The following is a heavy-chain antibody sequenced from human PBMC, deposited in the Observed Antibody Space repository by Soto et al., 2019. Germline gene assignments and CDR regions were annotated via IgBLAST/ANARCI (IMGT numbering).Heavy chain of an antibody. J-gene: IGHJ5*01. Sequence: EVQLVESGGGLVHPGGSLKLSCSSSGFTFSDSAIHWVRQASGKGLEWVGRIRTKANKYATAYAESVKGRFTISREDSKNTAYLQMSSLRGEDTAVYYCTRDPAPIGWFDYWGQGTLVTVSS. CDR1: GFTFSDSA. V-gene: IGHV3-73*02. CDR3: TRDPAPIGWFDY. CDR2: IRTKANKYAT.